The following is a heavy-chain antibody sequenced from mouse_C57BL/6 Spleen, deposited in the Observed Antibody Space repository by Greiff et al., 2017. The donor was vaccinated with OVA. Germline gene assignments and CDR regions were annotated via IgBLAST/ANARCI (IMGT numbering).Heavy chain of an antibody. J-gene: IGHJ1*03. V-gene: IGHV5-16*01. Sequence: EVKLMESEGGLVQPGSSMKLSCTASGFTFSDYYMAWVRQVPEKGLEWVANINYDGSSTYYLDSLKSRFIISRDNAKNILYLQMSSLKSEDTATYYCARDRGSHCYFDVWGTGTTVTVSS. CDR1: GFTFSDYY. CDR3: ARDRGSHCYFDV. CDR2: INYDGSST. D-gene: IGHD1-1*01.